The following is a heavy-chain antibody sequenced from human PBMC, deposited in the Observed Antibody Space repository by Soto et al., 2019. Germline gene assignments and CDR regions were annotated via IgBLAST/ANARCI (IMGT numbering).Heavy chain of an antibody. Sequence: PSETLSLTCTVSGGSISSYYWSWIRQPPGKGLEWIGYIYYSGSTNYNPSLKSRVTISVDTSKNQFSLKLSSVTAADTAVYYCARVGYSSNWSIYGMDVWGQGTTVSVAS. CDR1: GGSISSYY. V-gene: IGHV4-59*01. D-gene: IGHD6-13*01. J-gene: IGHJ6*02. CDR2: IYYSGST. CDR3: ARVGYSSNWSIYGMDV.